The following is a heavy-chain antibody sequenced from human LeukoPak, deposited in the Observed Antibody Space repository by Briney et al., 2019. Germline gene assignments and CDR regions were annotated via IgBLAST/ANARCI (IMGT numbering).Heavy chain of an antibody. CDR3: ARSPSPNRGSYIDY. CDR2: IYHSGST. CDR1: GGSISSYY. Sequence: SETLSLTCTVSGGSISSYYWSWIRQPPGKGLEWIGGIYHSGSTYYNPSLKSRVTISVDTSKNQFSLKLSSVTAADTAVYYCARSPSPNRGSYIDYWGQGTLVTVSS. D-gene: IGHD1-26*01. J-gene: IGHJ4*02. V-gene: IGHV4-59*08.